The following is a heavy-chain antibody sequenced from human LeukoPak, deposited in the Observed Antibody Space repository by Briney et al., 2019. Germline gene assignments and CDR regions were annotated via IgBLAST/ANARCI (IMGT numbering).Heavy chain of an antibody. Sequence: PGGSLRLSCAASGFTFSDYYMSWIRQAPGKGLEWVSYISSSGSTIYYADSVKGRFTISRDNAKNSLYLQMNSLRAEDTAVYYCAREGPTSSDDAFDIWGQGTMVTVSS. J-gene: IGHJ3*02. V-gene: IGHV3-11*01. CDR2: ISSSGSTI. D-gene: IGHD6-25*01. CDR3: AREGPTSSDDAFDI. CDR1: GFTFSDYY.